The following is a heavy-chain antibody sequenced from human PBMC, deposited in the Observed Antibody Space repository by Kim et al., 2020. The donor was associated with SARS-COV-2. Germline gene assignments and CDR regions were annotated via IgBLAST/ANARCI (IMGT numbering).Heavy chain of an antibody. CDR3: AREGSYYYLTV. V-gene: IGHV3-64*01. J-gene: IGHJ6*03. CDR1: GFTFNNCS. CDR2: INKEGDAF. Sequence: GGSLRLSCAASGFTFNNCSMQWVRQAPGKGLECVSAINKEGDAFPYASSVKGRFTISRDNSKNMLYLQMASLRAEDMAVYYCAREGSYYYLTVCGIGTT.